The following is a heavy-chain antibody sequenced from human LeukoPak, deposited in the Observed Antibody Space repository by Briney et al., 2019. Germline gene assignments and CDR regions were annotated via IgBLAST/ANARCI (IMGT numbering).Heavy chain of an antibody. CDR1: GYSISSGYH. CDR2: IYHIGST. D-gene: IGHD5-24*01. CDR3: ARRDGIAELDY. J-gene: IGHJ4*02. V-gene: IGHV4-38-2*01. Sequence: SETLSLTCAVSGYSISSGYHWGWIRRPPGKGLEWIGSIYHIGSTNYNPSLKSRVTISVDTSKNQFSLKLSSVTAADTAVYYCARRDGIAELDYWGQGTLVTVSS.